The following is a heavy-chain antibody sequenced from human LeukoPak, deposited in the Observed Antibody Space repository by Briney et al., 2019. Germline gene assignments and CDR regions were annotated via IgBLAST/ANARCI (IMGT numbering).Heavy chain of an antibody. J-gene: IGHJ4*02. CDR1: GFSFSSYA. CDR3: AKQVFGSSGSFYHFDY. Sequence: PGGSLRLSWSASGFSFSSYAMSWVRQAPGKGLELVSSISDSGGRTYFADSVNGRFTISRDNSKNTLYLQLDSLRAEDTAVYYCAKQVFGSSGSFYHFDYWGQGALVTVSS. CDR2: ISDSGGRT. D-gene: IGHD3-22*01. V-gene: IGHV3-23*01.